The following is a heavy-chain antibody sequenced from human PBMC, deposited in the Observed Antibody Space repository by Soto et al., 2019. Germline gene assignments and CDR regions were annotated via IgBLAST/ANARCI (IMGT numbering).Heavy chain of an antibody. CDR3: ARDLCSGGTCYSAY. V-gene: IGHV3-23*01. J-gene: IGHJ4*02. CDR1: GFTFSSYA. CDR2: ISGSGSST. D-gene: IGHD2-15*01. Sequence: PGGSLRLSCAASGFTFSSYAMSWVRQAPGKGLEWVSAISGSGSSTYYADSVKGRFTISRDNSKNTVWLEMNSLRGEDTAIYYCARDLCSGGTCYSAYWGQGTLVTVSS.